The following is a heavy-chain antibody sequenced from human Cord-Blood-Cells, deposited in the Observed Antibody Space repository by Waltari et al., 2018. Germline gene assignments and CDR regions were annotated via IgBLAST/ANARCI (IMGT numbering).Heavy chain of an antibody. CDR3: ARVVLGNDAFDI. D-gene: IGHD2-8*02. Sequence: QVQLVQSGAEVKKPGASVKVSCKASGYTFTGYYMHWVRQAPGQGLEWMGWINPNRGGTNYAQKFQGRVTMTRDTSISTAYMERSRLRSDDTAVYYCARVVLGNDAFDIWGQGTMVTVSS. CDR2: INPNRGGT. J-gene: IGHJ3*02. CDR1: GYTFTGYY. V-gene: IGHV1-2*02.